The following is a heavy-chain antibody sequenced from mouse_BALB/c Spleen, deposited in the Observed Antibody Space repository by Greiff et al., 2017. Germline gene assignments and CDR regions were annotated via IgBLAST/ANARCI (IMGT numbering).Heavy chain of an antibody. J-gene: IGHJ3*01. CDR1: GFSLTSYG. V-gene: IGHV2-4-1*01. CDR2: IWSGGST. CDR3: ARKRDYRYDGFAY. Sequence: VQLQQSGPGLVQPSQSLSITCTVSGFSLTSYGVHWVRQSPGKGLEWLGVIWSGGSTDYNAAFISRLSISKDNSKSQVFFKMNSLQADDTAIYYCARKRDYRYDGFAYWGQGTLVTVSA. D-gene: IGHD2-14*01.